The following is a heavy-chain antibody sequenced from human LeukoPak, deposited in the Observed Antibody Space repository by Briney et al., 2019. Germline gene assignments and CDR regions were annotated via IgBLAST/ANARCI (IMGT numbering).Heavy chain of an antibody. CDR1: GGSFSGYY. J-gene: IGHJ5*02. D-gene: IGHD6-19*01. Sequence: RASETLSLTCAVHGGSFSGYYWSWIRQPPGKGLGWIGEINHSGSTNYNPSLKSRVTISVDTSKNQFSLKLSSVTAADTAVYYCARGRVEGGWTPSRLFDPWGQGTLVTVSS. V-gene: IGHV4-34*01. CDR3: ARGRVEGGWTPSRLFDP. CDR2: INHSGST.